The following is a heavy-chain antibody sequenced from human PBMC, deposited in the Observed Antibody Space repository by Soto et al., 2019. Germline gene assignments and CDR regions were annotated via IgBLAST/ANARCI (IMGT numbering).Heavy chain of an antibody. D-gene: IGHD3-10*01. V-gene: IGHV3-30-3*01. CDR3: AREHYGSGSQITASDY. Sequence: QVQLVESGGGVVQPGRSLRLSCAASGFSFSSYAMHWVRQAPGKGLEWVAVISYDGSNEYYADSVKGRFTISRDNSKNTLYLQMNSLRAEDTAVYYCAREHYGSGSQITASDYWGQGTLVTVSS. J-gene: IGHJ4*02. CDR2: ISYDGSNE. CDR1: GFSFSSYA.